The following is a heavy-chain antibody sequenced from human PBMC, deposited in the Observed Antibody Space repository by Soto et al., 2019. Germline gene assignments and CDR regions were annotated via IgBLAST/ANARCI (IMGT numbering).Heavy chain of an antibody. Sequence: QVQLVQSGAEVKKPGSSVKVSCKASGGTFSSYAISWVRQAPGQGLEWMGGIIPIFGTANYAQKFQGRVTITADESTSTAQGGRSSLSSEDTAVYYCAGGGYGSSSWYDYWGRGTLVPVPS. CDR2: IIPIFGTA. V-gene: IGHV1-69*12. CDR3: AGGGYGSSSWYDY. D-gene: IGHD6-13*01. J-gene: IGHJ4*02. CDR1: GGTFSSYA.